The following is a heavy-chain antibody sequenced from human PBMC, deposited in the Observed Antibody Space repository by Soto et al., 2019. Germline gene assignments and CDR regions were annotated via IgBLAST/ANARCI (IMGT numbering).Heavy chain of an antibody. D-gene: IGHD3-10*01. Sequence: QPGGSLRLSCAASGFTFSSYAMSWVRQAPGKGLEWVSAISGSGGSTYYADSVKGRFTISRDNSKNTLYLQMNSLRAEDTAVYYCAKDRLLLLWFGELLTHRVTPQYYFDYWGQGTLVTVSS. J-gene: IGHJ4*02. CDR2: ISGSGGST. CDR1: GFTFSSYA. V-gene: IGHV3-23*01. CDR3: AKDRLLLLWFGELLTHRVTPQYYFDY.